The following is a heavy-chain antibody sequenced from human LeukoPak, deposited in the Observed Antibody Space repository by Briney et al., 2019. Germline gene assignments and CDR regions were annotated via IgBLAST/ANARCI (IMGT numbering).Heavy chain of an antibody. CDR3: ARARLFDY. V-gene: IGHV4-34*01. CDR2: INHSGST. CDR1: GGSFSGYY. Sequence: SETLSLTCAVYGGSFSGYYWSWIRQPPGKGLEWIWVINHSGSTNYNPSLKSRVTISVDTSKNQFSLKLSSVTAADTAVYYCARARLFDYWGQGTLVTVSS. J-gene: IGHJ4*02.